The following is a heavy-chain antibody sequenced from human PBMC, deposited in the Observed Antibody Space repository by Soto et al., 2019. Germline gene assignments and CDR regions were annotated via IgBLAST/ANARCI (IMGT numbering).Heavy chain of an antibody. J-gene: IGHJ4*02. CDR2: ISGSGGST. CDR3: ATLGAYYYDSSGYTNPSGMGVPFDY. CDR1: GFTFSSYA. Sequence: GGSLRLSCAASGFTFSSYAMSWVRQAPGKGLEWVSAISGSGGSTYYADSVKGRFTISRDNSKNTLYLQMNSLRAEDTAVYYCATLGAYYYDSSGYTNPSGMGVPFDYWGQGTLVTVSS. V-gene: IGHV3-23*01. D-gene: IGHD3-22*01.